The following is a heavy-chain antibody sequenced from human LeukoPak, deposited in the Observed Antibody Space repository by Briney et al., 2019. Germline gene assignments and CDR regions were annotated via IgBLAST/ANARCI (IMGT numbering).Heavy chain of an antibody. D-gene: IGHD3/OR15-3a*01. Sequence: GGSLRLSCAASGFTFSSYVMTWVRQAPGKGLEWVSYISRSGSTIFYADSVKGRFTISRDNAKNSVSLQMNSLRAEDTAVYFCARPTWTNYMDVWGKGTAVTISS. CDR1: GFTFSSYV. CDR2: ISRSGSTI. J-gene: IGHJ6*03. V-gene: IGHV3-48*03. CDR3: ARPTWTNYMDV.